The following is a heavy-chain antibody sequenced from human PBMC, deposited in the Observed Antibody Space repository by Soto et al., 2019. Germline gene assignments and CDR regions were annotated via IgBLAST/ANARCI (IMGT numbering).Heavy chain of an antibody. CDR2: IYYSGST. J-gene: IGHJ4*02. CDR3: ARMSGPAGETIDY. D-gene: IGHD3-3*01. Sequence: SETLSLTCTVSGGSISSGHYHWRWIRHSPGKGLEWIGYIYYSGSTYYNPSLKSRVTISVDTSKNQFSLKLSSVTAADTAVYYCARMSGPAGETIDYWGQGTLVTVSS. CDR1: GGSISSGHYH. V-gene: IGHV4-30-4*01.